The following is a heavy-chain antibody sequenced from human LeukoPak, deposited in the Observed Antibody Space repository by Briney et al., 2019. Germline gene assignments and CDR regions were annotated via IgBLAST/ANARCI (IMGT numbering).Heavy chain of an antibody. J-gene: IGHJ6*02. CDR3: ARERPGGYFYYGMVV. CDR2: ISSSSSSI. Sequence: GGSLRLSCAASGFTFNSYTMNWVRQAPGKGLEWVSSISSSSSSIYYADSVKGRFTISRDNAKNSLYLQMNSLRAEDTAVYFCARERPGGYFYYGMVVWGLGTTVTVSS. V-gene: IGHV3-21*01. CDR1: GFTFNSYT. D-gene: IGHD3-16*01.